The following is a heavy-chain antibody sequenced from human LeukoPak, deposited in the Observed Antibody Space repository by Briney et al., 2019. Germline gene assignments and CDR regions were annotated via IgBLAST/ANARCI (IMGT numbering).Heavy chain of an antibody. D-gene: IGHD3-10*01. CDR2: ISSHSHYT. CDR3: ARYYYHSGSYTLDY. CDR1: GFTFSDYY. J-gene: IGHJ4*02. V-gene: IGHV3-11*03. Sequence: GRSLRLSCAASGFTFSDYYMSWIRQAPGKGLEWVSYISSHSHYTNYADSVKGRFTTSRDNAEDSLYLQMNSLRAEDTAVYYCARYYYHSGSYTLDYWGQGTLVTISS.